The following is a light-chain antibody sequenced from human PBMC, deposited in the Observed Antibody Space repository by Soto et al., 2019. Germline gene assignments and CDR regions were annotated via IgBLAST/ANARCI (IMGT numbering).Light chain of an antibody. CDR2: AAS. CDR1: QSVSSN. CDR3: QQYNNWPPFT. J-gene: IGKJ3*01. Sequence: EIVMTQSPATLSVSPGERATLSCRASQSVSSNLAWYQQKPGQAPRLLIYAASIRATGIPARFSGSGSGTEFTLTISSLQSEDFAVYYCQQYNNWPPFTFGPGTTVDIK. V-gene: IGKV3-15*01.